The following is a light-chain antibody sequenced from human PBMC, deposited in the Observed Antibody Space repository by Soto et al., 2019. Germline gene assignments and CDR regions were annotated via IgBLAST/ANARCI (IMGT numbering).Light chain of an antibody. J-gene: IGLJ1*01. Sequence: QSVLTQPASVSGSPGQSITISCTGTSSDVVGYNYVSWYQQHPGKAPKLMIYDVSNRPSGVSNRFSGSKSGNTASLTISGLQAEDEADYYCSSYTGSSTLYYVFGTGTKVTVL. CDR2: DVS. CDR3: SSYTGSSTLYYV. CDR1: SSDVVGYNY. V-gene: IGLV2-14*01.